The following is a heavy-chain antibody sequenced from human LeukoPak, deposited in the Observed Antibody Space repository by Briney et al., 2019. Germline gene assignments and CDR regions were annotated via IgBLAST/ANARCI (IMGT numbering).Heavy chain of an antibody. Sequence: PSETLSLTCSVSGGSISASSHYWAWVRQPPGKGLEWIGSVYYTGSIRYNTSLKSRVTISVDMSKNDLFLTLSSVTAADTAFYYGARRDHRAWVDPWGQGILVTVSP. CDR1: GGSISASSHY. CDR2: VYYTGSI. J-gene: IGHJ5*02. CDR3: ARRDHRAWVDP. D-gene: IGHD2-21*01. V-gene: IGHV4-39*01.